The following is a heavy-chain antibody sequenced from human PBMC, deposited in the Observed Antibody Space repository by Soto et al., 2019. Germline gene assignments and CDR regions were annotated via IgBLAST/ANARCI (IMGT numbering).Heavy chain of an antibody. V-gene: IGHV4-59*01. CDR2: IYYSGST. D-gene: IGHD3-22*01. J-gene: IGHJ5*02. Sequence: SETLSLTCTVSGGSISSYYWSWIRQPPGKGLEWIGYIYYSGSTNYNPSLKSRVTISVDTSKNQFSLKLSSVTAADTAVYYCARVTVYYYDSSGYNWFDPWGQGTLVTVSS. CDR3: ARVTVYYYDSSGYNWFDP. CDR1: GGSISSYY.